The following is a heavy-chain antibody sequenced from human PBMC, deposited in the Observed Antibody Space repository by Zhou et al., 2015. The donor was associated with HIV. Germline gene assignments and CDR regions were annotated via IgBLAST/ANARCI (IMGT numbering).Heavy chain of an antibody. Sequence: QVQLVQSGAEVKRPGSSLKVSCRASGGTLNNFAISWVRQAPGQGLEWMGGFIPIFDTASYAQKFQPRVTITADASTDIGYMELRSLTSEDTALYFCARAPYSSGWNPWYFDLWGRGTLVIVSS. CDR2: FIPIFDTA. V-gene: IGHV1-69*01. J-gene: IGHJ2*01. CDR1: GGTLNNFA. D-gene: IGHD6-19*01. CDR3: ARAPYSSGWNPWYFDL.